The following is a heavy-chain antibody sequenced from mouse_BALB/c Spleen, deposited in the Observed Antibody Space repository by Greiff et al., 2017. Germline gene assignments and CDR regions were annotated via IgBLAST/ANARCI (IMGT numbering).Heavy chain of an antibody. J-gene: IGHJ1*01. CDR3: ARKPYYGNYEKYFDV. CDR1: GYTFTSYW. Sequence: QVQLQQSGAELAKPGASVKMSCKASGYTFTSYWMHWVKQRPGQGLEWIGYINPSTGYTEYNQKFKDKATLTADKSSSTAYMQLSSLTSEDSAVYYCARKPYYGNYEKYFDVWGAGTTVTVSS. D-gene: IGHD2-10*01. V-gene: IGHV1-7*01. CDR2: INPSTGYT.